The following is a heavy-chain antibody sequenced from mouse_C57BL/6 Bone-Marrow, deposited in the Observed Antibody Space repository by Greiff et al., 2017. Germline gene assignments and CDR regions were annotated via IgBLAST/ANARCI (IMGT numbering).Heavy chain of an antibody. V-gene: IGHV1-18*01. Sequence: EVKLQESGPELVKPGASVKISCKASGYTFTDYNMDWVKQSHGKSLEWIGDINPNNGGTIYNQKFKGKATLTVGKSSSTAYMELLSLTSEVTAVYNCARSDDSGYFDYWGQGTTLTVSS. CDR2: INPNNGGT. D-gene: IGHD1-3*01. CDR1: GYTFTDYN. CDR3: ARSDDSGYFDY. J-gene: IGHJ2*01.